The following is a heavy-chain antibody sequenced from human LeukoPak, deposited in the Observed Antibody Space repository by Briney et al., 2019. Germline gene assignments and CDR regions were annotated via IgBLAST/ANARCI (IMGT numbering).Heavy chain of an antibody. D-gene: IGHD3-10*01. J-gene: IGHJ2*01. CDR1: GFTFSSYV. CDR3: AKVSGFGTFSHWYFDL. V-gene: IGHV3-30*18. CDR2: ISYDGSNK. Sequence: GGSLRLSCAASGFTFSSYVMSWVRQAPGKGLEWVAVISYDGSNKYYADSVKGRFTISRDNSKNTLYLQMNSLRAEDTAVYYCAKVSGFGTFSHWYFDLWGRGTLVTVSS.